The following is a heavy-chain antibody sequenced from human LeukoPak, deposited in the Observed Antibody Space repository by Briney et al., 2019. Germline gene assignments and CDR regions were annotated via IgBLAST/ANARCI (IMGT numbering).Heavy chain of an antibody. D-gene: IGHD3-22*01. CDR2: FDPEDGET. V-gene: IGHV1-24*01. Sequence: GASVKVSCKVSGYTLTELSMHWVRQAPGTGLEWMGGFDPEDGETIYAQKFQGRVTMTEDTSTDTAYMELSSLRSEDTAVYYCATIPRHYYDSSGYYYFDYWGQGTLVTVSS. J-gene: IGHJ4*02. CDR3: ATIPRHYYDSSGYYYFDY. CDR1: GYTLTELS.